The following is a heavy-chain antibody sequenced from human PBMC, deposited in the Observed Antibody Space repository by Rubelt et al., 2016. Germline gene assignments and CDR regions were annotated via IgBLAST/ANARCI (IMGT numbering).Heavy chain of an antibody. Sequence: QLQLQESGPGLVQPSETLSLTCTVYGGSISSSSYYWGWIRQPPGKGLGWIGSIYYSGSTLYHPSLPGRVTISVDTSKNQISLNLSSCADADTAVYYCARCPYYYGSGRLNWFDPWGQGTLVTVSS. CDR1: GGSISSSSYY. J-gene: IGHJ5*02. D-gene: IGHD3-10*01. CDR3: ARCPYYYGSGRLNWFDP. CDR2: IYYSGST. V-gene: IGHV4-39*01.